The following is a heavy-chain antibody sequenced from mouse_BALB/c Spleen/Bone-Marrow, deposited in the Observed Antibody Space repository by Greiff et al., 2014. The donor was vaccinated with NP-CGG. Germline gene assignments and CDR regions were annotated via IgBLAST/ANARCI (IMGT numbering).Heavy chain of an antibody. CDR3: ARYDYDGVDY. V-gene: IGHV3-2*02. Sequence: VQLKQSGPGLVKPSQSLSLTCTVTGYSITSDYAWNWIRQFPGNKLEWMGYISYSGNTSYNPSLKSRISITRDTSKNQFFLQLNSVTTGDTAAYYCARYDYDGVDYWGQGTTLTVSS. D-gene: IGHD2-4*01. CDR2: ISYSGNT. CDR1: GYSITSDYA. J-gene: IGHJ2*01.